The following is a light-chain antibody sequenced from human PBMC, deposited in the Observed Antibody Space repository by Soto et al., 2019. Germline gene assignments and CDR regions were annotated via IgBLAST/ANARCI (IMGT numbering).Light chain of an antibody. Sequence: DIVLTQSPGTLSLSPGDRATLSCRASQSITGNYLAWHQQKPGQAPKLLIYGASTRAPGIPDRFNGSGSGTNCTLTISRLKADDVAVYHCHQYGSSVRAFGQGTKLQIK. J-gene: IGKJ1*01. V-gene: IGKV3-20*01. CDR2: GAS. CDR3: HQYGSSVRA. CDR1: QSITGNY.